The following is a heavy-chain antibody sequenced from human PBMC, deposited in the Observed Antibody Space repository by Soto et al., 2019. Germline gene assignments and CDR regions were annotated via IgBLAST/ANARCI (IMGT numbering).Heavy chain of an antibody. CDR3: AREPAYYYDSSGYYGGMDV. D-gene: IGHD3-22*01. J-gene: IGHJ6*02. V-gene: IGHV1-2*04. CDR1: GYTFTGYY. CDR2: INPNSGGT. Sequence: ASVKVSCKASGYTFTGYYMHWVRQAPGQGLEWMGWINPNSGGTNYAQKFQGWVTMTRDTSISTAYMGLSRLRSDDTAVYYCAREPAYYYDSSGYYGGMDVWGQGTTVTVS.